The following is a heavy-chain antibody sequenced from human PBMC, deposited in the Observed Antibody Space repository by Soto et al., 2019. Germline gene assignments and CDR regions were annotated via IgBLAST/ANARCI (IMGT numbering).Heavy chain of an antibody. D-gene: IGHD6-13*01. J-gene: IGHJ4*02. V-gene: IGHV3-23*01. Sequence: EVQLLESGGGLVQAGGSRRLSCAASGFTFSSYAMSWVRQAPGKGLEWVSAISGNGGSTYYAESVKCRFTISRDNSKNTLYLQMTGLSAEETAVYCCANSPPYRRSWDYWGQGTLVTVSS. CDR1: GFTFSSYA. CDR2: ISGNGGST. CDR3: ANSPPYRRSWDY.